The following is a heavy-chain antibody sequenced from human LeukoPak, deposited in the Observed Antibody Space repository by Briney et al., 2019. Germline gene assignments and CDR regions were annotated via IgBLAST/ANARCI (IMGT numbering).Heavy chain of an antibody. CDR2: INPNSCGT. J-gene: IGHJ5*02. Sequence: ASVKVSCKASGYTFTGYYMNWVRQAPGQGLEWMGWINPNSCGTNYAQKFQGRVTMTRDTSISTAYMELSRLRSDNTAVYYCARDVWFDPWGQGTLVTVSS. CDR1: GYTFTGYY. CDR3: ARDVWFDP. V-gene: IGHV1-2*02.